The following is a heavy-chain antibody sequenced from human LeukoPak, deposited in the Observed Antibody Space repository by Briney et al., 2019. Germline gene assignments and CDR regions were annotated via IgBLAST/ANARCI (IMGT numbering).Heavy chain of an antibody. Sequence: PRWSLRLSCAASGFTFSSYSMNWVRQAPGKGLEWVSSISSSSSYIYYADSVKGRFTISRDNAKNSLYLQMNSLRAEDTAVYYCARDVSSGSSKTFDYWGQGTLVTVSS. J-gene: IGHJ4*02. CDR3: ARDVSSGSSKTFDY. V-gene: IGHV3-21*01. CDR2: ISSSSSYI. CDR1: GFTFSSYS. D-gene: IGHD1-26*01.